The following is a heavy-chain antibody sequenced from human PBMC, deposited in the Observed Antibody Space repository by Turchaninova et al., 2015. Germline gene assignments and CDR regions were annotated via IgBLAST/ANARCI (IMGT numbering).Heavy chain of an antibody. CDR1: GYGFTSYG. D-gene: IGHD5-12*01. V-gene: IGHV5-51*01. J-gene: IGHJ4*02. Sequence: EVQLVQSGAEVKTPGASLKLSCKGAGYGFTSYGIGWVRQMPGKGLEWMGIIYPGDSDTRYSPSFQGQVTISVDKSISTAYLQWSSLKASDTAMYYCARQDGGGLYYFENWGQGTLVTVSS. CDR2: IYPGDSDT. CDR3: ARQDGGGLYYFEN.